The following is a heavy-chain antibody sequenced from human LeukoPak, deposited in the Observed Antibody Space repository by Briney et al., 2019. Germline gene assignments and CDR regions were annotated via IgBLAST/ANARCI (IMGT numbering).Heavy chain of an antibody. D-gene: IGHD5-18*01. CDR3: ARDPDTAMPPDAFDI. CDR2: ISSSSSTI. J-gene: IGHJ3*02. CDR1: GFTFSRYN. V-gene: IGHV3-48*01. Sequence: QPGGSLRLSCAASGFTFSRYNMNWVRQAPGKGPEWVSYISSSSSTIYYADSVKGRFTISRDNAKNSLYLQMNSLRAVDTAVYYCARDPDTAMPPDAFDIWGQGTVVTVSS.